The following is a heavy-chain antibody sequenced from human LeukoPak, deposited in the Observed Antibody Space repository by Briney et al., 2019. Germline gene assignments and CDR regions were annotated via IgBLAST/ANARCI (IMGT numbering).Heavy chain of an antibody. CDR1: GFTFSSYG. V-gene: IGHV3-33*01. CDR3: AASSSGYCDY. CDR2: IWYDGSNK. J-gene: IGHJ4*02. D-gene: IGHD3-22*01. Sequence: GRSLRISCAASGFTFSSYGMHWVRQAPGKGLEWVAVIWYDGSNKYYADSVKGRFTISRDNSKNTLYLQMNSLRAEDTAVYYCAASSSGYCDYWGQGTLVTVSS.